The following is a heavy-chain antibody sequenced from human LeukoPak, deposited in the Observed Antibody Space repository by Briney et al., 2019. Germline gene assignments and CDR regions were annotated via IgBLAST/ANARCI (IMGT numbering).Heavy chain of an antibody. Sequence: GRSLRLSCAASGFALSGYWMSWVRQAPGKGLEWVARLHADGIERYYVDPVKGRFTISRDNAKNSLHLQMYSLRLDDTAVYYCARGGYSFDYLGQGTLVTVSS. D-gene: IGHD5-12*01. J-gene: IGHJ4*02. CDR2: LHADGIER. V-gene: IGHV3-7*01. CDR3: ARGGYSFDY. CDR1: GFALSGYW.